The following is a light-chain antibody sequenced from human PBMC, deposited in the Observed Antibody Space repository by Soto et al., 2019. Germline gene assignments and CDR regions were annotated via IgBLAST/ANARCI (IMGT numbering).Light chain of an antibody. CDR1: QGVSSGY. CDR3: QQYGISQNT. V-gene: IGKV3-20*01. Sequence: ETVMTQSPGTLSLSPGERATLSCRASQGVSSGYLAWYQQKPGQAPRLLIFGASTRATGIPDRFTGSGSGTDFTLTISRLEPEDFAVYYCQQYGISQNTFGQGTKLEIK. J-gene: IGKJ2*01. CDR2: GAS.